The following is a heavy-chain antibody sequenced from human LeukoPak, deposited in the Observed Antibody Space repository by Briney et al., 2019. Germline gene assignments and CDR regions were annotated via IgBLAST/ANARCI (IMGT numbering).Heavy chain of an antibody. J-gene: IGHJ6*02. D-gene: IGHD5-24*01. V-gene: IGHV3-20*04. CDR2: LNWNGGNT. CDR1: GFTFDDDA. CDR3: ARVRKDGYNANYYYYGMDV. Sequence: GGSLRLSCAASGFTFDDDAMSWVRQAPGKGLEWVSGLNWNGGNTRYGDSVKGRFTISRDNAKNSLYLQMKSLRDEDTAVYYCARVRKDGYNANYYYYGMDVWGQGTTVTVSS.